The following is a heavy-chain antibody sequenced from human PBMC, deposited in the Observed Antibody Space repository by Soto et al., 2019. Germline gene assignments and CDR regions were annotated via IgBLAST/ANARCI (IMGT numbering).Heavy chain of an antibody. Sequence: SETLSLTCTVSGGSINNYYWNWIRQPPGKGLEWIGYIYYSGSTNYNPSLKSRLTISLDKSKNQFSLKLRSVTAADTAVYLCARGTTVMSDSYYYHGMAVWGQGTTVTVSS. V-gene: IGHV4-59*08. CDR2: IYYSGST. CDR3: ARGTTVMSDSYYYHGMAV. CDR1: GGSINNYY. J-gene: IGHJ6*02. D-gene: IGHD4-4*01.